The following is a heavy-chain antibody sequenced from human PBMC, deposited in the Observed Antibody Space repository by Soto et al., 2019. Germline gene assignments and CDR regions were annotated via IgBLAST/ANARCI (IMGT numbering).Heavy chain of an antibody. J-gene: IGHJ4*02. CDR3: AKASYGDVGVDFFDY. CDR1: GFTFSSFG. D-gene: IGHD4-17*01. CDR2: ISYDGSDK. Sequence: QVQLVESGGGVVQPGRSLRLSCAASGFTFSSFGMHWVRQAPGKGLEWVAVISYDGSDKYYADSVKGRFTISRDNSKNTVSLQMNSLRVEDTAVYYCAKASYGDVGVDFFDYWGQGTLVTVSS. V-gene: IGHV3-30*18.